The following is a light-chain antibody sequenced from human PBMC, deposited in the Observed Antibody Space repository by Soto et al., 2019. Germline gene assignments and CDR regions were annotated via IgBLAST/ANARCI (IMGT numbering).Light chain of an antibody. J-gene: IGKJ1*01. Sequence: DFQMTQSPSSLSASVGDRVTITCRASQRMSSYLNWYQHRPGKAPRLLIYATSNLQSGVPSRFSGSGSGTDFTLTISSLQPEDFATYYCQQSYNTPPTFGQGTKVEIK. CDR3: QQSYNTPPT. CDR2: ATS. V-gene: IGKV1-39*01. CDR1: QRMSSY.